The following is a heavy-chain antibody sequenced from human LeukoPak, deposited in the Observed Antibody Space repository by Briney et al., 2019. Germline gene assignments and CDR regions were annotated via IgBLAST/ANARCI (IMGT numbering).Heavy chain of an antibody. CDR3: ASDNYCDSRGYYRMTEY. CDR1: GFSFSTYS. D-gene: IGHD3-22*01. V-gene: IGHV3-48*02. J-gene: IGHJ4*02. CDR2: ISTDSRTI. Sequence: RGSLRLSCAASGFSFSTYSMNWVRQAPGKGLEWISYISTDSRTIYYADSVKGRFSVSRDNARNSLFLQMDSLRDEDTAMYFCASDNYCDSRGYYRMTEYWGRGIAVTVSS.